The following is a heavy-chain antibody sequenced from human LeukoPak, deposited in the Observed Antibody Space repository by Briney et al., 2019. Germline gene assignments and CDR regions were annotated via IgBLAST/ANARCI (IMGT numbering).Heavy chain of an antibody. Sequence: GGSLRLSCTASGFTFRTYAMNWVRQAPGKGLEWLSGISGSGNGTYYADSVKGRFIISRDNSKNMVYLQMNSLTVEDTATYYCAKRTTPAFDSWGQGTLLIVSS. CDR1: GFTFRTYA. J-gene: IGHJ4*02. CDR2: ISGSGNGT. V-gene: IGHV3-23*01. D-gene: IGHD1-1*01. CDR3: AKRTTPAFDS.